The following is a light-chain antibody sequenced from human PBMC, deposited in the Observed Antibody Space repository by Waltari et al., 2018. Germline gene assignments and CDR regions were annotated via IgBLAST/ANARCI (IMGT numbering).Light chain of an antibody. CDR1: QTIGNY. J-gene: IGKJ1*01. Sequence: DIQMTQSPSTPSASVGDRVTIPCWASQTIGNYLAWYQQKPGRAPKLLMYKASSLEGGVPSRFTGSGSGTEFTLTISSLQPDDFATYYCQQFESYPWTFGQGTKVEIK. CDR2: KAS. V-gene: IGKV1-5*03. CDR3: QQFESYPWT.